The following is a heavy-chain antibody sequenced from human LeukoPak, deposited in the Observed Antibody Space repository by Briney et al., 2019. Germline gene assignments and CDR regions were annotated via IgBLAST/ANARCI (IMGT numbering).Heavy chain of an antibody. CDR1: GYSISSGYY. D-gene: IGHD3-10*01. Sequence: SETLSLTCTVSGYSISSGYYWGWLRQPPGKALEWIGSIYHSGSTYYNPSLKSRVTISVDTSKNQFSLKLSSVTAAATAVYYCARVPDYYGSGVDAFDIWGQGTMVTVSS. CDR3: ARVPDYYGSGVDAFDI. J-gene: IGHJ3*02. V-gene: IGHV4-38-2*02. CDR2: IYHSGST.